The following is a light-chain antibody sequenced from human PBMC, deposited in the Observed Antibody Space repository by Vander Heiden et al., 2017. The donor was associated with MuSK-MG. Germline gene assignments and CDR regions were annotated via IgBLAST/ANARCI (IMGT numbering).Light chain of an antibody. Sequence: AIQLTQSPSSLSASVGDRVTITCRPSQGISSALAWYQQKPGKAPKLLIYDASSLESAVPSRLSGSGSGTDFTLTISSLQPEDFATYYCRQVYSYPLTFGGGTKVEIK. CDR2: DAS. J-gene: IGKJ4*01. V-gene: IGKV1-13*02. CDR1: QGISSA. CDR3: RQVYSYPLT.